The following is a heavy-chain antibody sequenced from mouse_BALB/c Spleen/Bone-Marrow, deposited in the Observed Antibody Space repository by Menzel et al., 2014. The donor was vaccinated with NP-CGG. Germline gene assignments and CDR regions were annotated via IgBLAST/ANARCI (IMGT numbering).Heavy chain of an antibody. Sequence: VQLQQSGAELVKPGASVKLSCTASGFNIKDTYLHWVKQRPEQGLDWIGRIDPAIFTKYDPKFQGKATITADTSSNTAYLPLSSLTTEDTAVYYCASYRFGVYFDVWGAGTTVTVSS. J-gene: IGHJ1*01. CDR1: GFNIKDTY. CDR2: IDPAIFT. V-gene: IGHV14-3*02. CDR3: ASYRFGVYFDV. D-gene: IGHD2-14*01.